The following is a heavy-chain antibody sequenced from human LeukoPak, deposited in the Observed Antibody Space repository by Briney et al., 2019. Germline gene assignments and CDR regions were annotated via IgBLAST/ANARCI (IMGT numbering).Heavy chain of an antibody. CDR2: INSGGSAI. D-gene: IGHD3-10*02. CDR3: ARGGNYVHY. CDR1: GFTFNSYE. Sequence: PGGSLRLSCAASGFTFNSYEMNWVRQAPGKGLEWVSYINSGGSAIYYADSVKGRFTISRDNAKNSLYLQMDSLRADDTAVYYRARGGNYVHYWGQGTLVTVSS. J-gene: IGHJ4*02. V-gene: IGHV3-48*03.